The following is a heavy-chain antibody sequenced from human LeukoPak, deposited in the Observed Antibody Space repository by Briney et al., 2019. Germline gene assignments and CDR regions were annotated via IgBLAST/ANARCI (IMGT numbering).Heavy chain of an antibody. V-gene: IGHV3-74*01. CDR3: ARAHDSSGYLYYYGMDV. CDR1: GFSFSTYC. Sequence: KPGGSLRLSCAASGFSFSTYCMHWVRQAPGKGPMWVSRICPDGTVTNYADSVKARFTISRDNAKNSLYLQMNSLRAEDTAVYYCARAHDSSGYLYYYGMDVWGQGTTVTVSS. D-gene: IGHD3-22*01. J-gene: IGHJ6*02. CDR2: ICPDGTVT.